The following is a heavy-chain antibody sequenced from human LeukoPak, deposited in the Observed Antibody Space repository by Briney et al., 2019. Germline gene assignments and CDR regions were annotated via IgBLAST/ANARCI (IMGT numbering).Heavy chain of an antibody. CDR3: ARDLYYYDSSGYY. D-gene: IGHD3-22*01. CDR2: ISSSGSTI. CDR1: GFTFSDYY. V-gene: IGHV3-11*04. J-gene: IGHJ4*02. Sequence: GGSLRLPCAASGFTFSDYYMSWIRQAPGKGLEWVSYISSSGSTIYYADSVKGRFTISRDNAKNSLYLQMNSLRAEDTAVYYCARDLYYYDSSGYYWGQGTLVTVSS.